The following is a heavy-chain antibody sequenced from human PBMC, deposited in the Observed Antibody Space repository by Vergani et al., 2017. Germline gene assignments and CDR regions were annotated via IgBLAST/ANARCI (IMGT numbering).Heavy chain of an antibody. V-gene: IGHV4-39*01. J-gene: IGHJ4*02. D-gene: IGHD3-9*01. CDR1: GGSITYGAFY. CDR2: IYYSGGA. CDR3: ARTESFILRYFHWAL. Sequence: QVQLQESGPGLVKSSETLSLTCSVSGGSITYGAFYWGWIRQSPGKGLEWIGSIYYSGGAYYNPSLKGRVTISVDTSKNQFSLEVTSVTAADTAIYFCARTESFILRYFHWALWGQGTLVTVSS.